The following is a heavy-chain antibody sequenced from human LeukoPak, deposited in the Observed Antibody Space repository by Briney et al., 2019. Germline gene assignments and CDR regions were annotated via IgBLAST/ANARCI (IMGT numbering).Heavy chain of an antibody. CDR1: GYTFTSYD. Sequence: ASVKVSCKASGYTFTSYDINWVRQATGQGLEWMGWMNPNSGNTGYAQKFQGRVTMTRNTSISTGYMELSSLRSEDTAVYYCARRVNYEILTGPYYFYGMDVWGQGTTVTVSS. J-gene: IGHJ6*02. CDR3: ARRVNYEILTGPYYFYGMDV. CDR2: MNPNSGNT. D-gene: IGHD3-9*01. V-gene: IGHV1-8*01.